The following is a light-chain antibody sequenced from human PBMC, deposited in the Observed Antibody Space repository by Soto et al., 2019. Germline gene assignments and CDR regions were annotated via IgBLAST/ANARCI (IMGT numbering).Light chain of an antibody. CDR2: GAS. J-gene: IGKJ1*01. CDR3: QQYGSSPKT. Sequence: EVVLTQSPGTLSLSPGERATLSCRASPGTDANYLAWYQQKPGQAPRLLIYGASSRATGIPDRFSGSGSGTDFTLTISRLAREDFALYYCQQYGSSPKTLGQGTEVDIK. CDR1: PGTDANY. V-gene: IGKV3-20*01.